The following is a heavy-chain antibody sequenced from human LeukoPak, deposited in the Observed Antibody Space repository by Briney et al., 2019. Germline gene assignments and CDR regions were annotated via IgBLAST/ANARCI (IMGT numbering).Heavy chain of an antibody. J-gene: IGHJ3*02. CDR3: ARTTVESGRYDAFDR. CDR1: GFTVSSNY. CDR2: LYSGGSA. Sequence: PGGSLRLSCAASGFTVSSNYMSWVRQASEKGLEWVSILYSGGSAYYADSVKGRFTISRDNSKNTLYLQMNSLRVEDTAVYYCARTTVESGRYDAFDRGGQGTLAAVS. D-gene: IGHD4-23*01. V-gene: IGHV3-53*01.